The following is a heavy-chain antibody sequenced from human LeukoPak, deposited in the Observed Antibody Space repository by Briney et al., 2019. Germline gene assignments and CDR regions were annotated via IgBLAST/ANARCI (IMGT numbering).Heavy chain of an antibody. CDR2: IFYSGST. CDR1: GGSITSSSYY. J-gene: IGHJ4*02. D-gene: IGHD6-13*01. Sequence: SETLSLTCTVSGGSITSSSYYWGWIRQPPGKGPEWIGSIFYSGSTCYNPSLKSRVTISVDTSKTQFSLKLSSVTAADTAVYYCAKQQLVRCFDYWGQGTLVTVSS. V-gene: IGHV4-39*01. CDR3: AKQQLVRCFDY.